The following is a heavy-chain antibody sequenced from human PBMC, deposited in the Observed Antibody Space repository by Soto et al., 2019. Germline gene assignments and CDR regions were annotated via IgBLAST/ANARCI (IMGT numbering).Heavy chain of an antibody. Sequence: GSLRLSCAASGFTFSSYAMSWVRQAPGKGLEWVSAISGSGGSTYYADSVKGRFTISRDNSKNTLYLQMNSLRAEDTAVYYCANAEGDFWSGYYYYGMDVWGQGTTVTVSS. CDR1: GFTFSSYA. CDR3: ANAEGDFWSGYYYYGMDV. J-gene: IGHJ6*02. V-gene: IGHV3-23*01. CDR2: ISGSGGST. D-gene: IGHD3-3*01.